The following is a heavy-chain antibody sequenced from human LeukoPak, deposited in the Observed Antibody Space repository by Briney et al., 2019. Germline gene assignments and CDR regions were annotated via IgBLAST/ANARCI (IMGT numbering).Heavy chain of an antibody. CDR3: ARARVTWIQLSSTMDV. CDR2: INHSGYT. J-gene: IGHJ6*03. V-gene: IGHV4-34*01. Sequence: PSETLSLTCPVYGGSFSGYYWSWIRQPPGKGLEWIGEINHSGYTNYNPSLKSRVTISVDTSKNQFSLKLSSATAADTAVFYCARARVTWIQLSSTMDVWGKGTTVTVSS. CDR1: GGSFSGYY. D-gene: IGHD5-18*01.